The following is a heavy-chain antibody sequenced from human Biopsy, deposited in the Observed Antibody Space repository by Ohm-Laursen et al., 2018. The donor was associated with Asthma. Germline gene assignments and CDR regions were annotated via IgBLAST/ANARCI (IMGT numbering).Heavy chain of an antibody. J-gene: IGHJ4*02. V-gene: IGHV3-53*01. CDR3: AREDSSGWSQYYFDY. Sequence: SLRLSCAASGFTVSRDYMFWVRQAPGKGLEWVSVIYSGGTSHTADSVRGRFTISRDYSKNTLYLQMHSLRAEDTAVYYCAREDSSGWSQYYFDYWGQGTLVTVSS. D-gene: IGHD6-19*01. CDR2: IYSGGTS. CDR1: GFTVSRDY.